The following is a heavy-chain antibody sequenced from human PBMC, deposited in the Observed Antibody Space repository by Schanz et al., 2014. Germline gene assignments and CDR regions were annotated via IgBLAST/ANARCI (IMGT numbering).Heavy chain of an antibody. D-gene: IGHD3-22*01. CDR3: TDGSAR. V-gene: IGHV3-15*01. CDR2: IKTKDEGEVP. Sequence: DVQLAESGGGLVQPGGSLRLSCAASGFTFSYYSLNWVRQAPGKGLEYIGRIKTKDEGEVPEYSAPAKGRFTISRDDSRNTFYLQLNSLRTEDTAVYYCTDGSARWGQGTLVTVSS. CDR1: GFTFSYYS. J-gene: IGHJ4*02.